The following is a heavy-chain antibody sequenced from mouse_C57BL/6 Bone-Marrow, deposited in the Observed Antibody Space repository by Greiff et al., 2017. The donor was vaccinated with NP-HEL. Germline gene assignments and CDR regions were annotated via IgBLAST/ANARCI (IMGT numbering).Heavy chain of an antibody. Sequence: QVQLQQPGAELVMPGASVKLSCKASGYTFTSYWMHWVKQRPGQGLEWIGEIGPSDSYTNYNQKFKGKSTLTVDKSSSTAYMQLSSLTAEDSAVYYCARGGFAYWGQGTLVTVSA. CDR3: ARGGFAY. J-gene: IGHJ3*01. CDR2: IGPSDSYT. CDR1: GYTFTSYW. V-gene: IGHV1-69*01.